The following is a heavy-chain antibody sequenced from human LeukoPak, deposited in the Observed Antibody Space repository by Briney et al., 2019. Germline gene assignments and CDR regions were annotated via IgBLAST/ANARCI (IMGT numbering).Heavy chain of an antibody. CDR1: GYTFTANY. V-gene: IGHV1-2*02. CDR3: ARDGSVESGHYYFDF. J-gene: IGHJ4*02. Sequence: ASVKVSCKASGYTFTANYMHWVRQAPGQGLEWVGWIAPRSGATTYSQKFQDRVTMTRDTSITTTYLELATLRSDDTAVYYCARDGSVESGHYYFDFWGQGTLVTVSS. CDR2: IAPRSGAT. D-gene: IGHD2-2*03.